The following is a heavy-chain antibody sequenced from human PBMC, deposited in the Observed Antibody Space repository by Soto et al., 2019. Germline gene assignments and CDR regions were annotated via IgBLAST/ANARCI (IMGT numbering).Heavy chain of an antibody. CDR1: GFTFSIYS. Sequence: EVQLVESGGGLVQPGGSLRLSCVGSGFTFSIYSMNWVRQAPGKGLEWLSYISSSSPPIYYADSVKGRFTISRDNAKNSLYLQMNSLRAEDTAVYYCATHWEHLAPVDLWGQGTLVTVTS. CDR3: ATHWEHLAPVDL. CDR2: ISSSSPPI. D-gene: IGHD1-26*01. V-gene: IGHV3-48*01. J-gene: IGHJ5*02.